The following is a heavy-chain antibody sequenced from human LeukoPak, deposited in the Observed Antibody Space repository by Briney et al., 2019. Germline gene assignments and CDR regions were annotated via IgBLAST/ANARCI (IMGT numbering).Heavy chain of an antibody. CDR1: GGSISSGDYY. V-gene: IGHV4-30-4*01. CDR2: IHYTGST. Sequence: SQTLSLTCTVSGGSISSGDYYWSWIRQPPGKGLEWIATIHYTGSTYYNPSLKSRVTISVDTSKNQFSLKLSSVTAADTAMYYCARYWGPYDNSGAYFDYWGQGTLVTVSS. J-gene: IGHJ4*02. CDR3: ARYWGPYDNSGAYFDY. D-gene: IGHD3-22*01.